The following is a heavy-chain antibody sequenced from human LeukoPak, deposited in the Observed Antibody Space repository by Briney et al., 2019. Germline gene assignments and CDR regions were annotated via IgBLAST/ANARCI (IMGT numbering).Heavy chain of an antibody. D-gene: IGHD6-13*01. J-gene: IGHJ4*02. V-gene: IGHV3-21*01. CDR3: ARVEQQLVVDY. CDR2: ISSSSSYI. CDR1: GFTFSSYS. Sequence: RGSLRLSCAASGFTFSSYSMNWVRQAPGKGLEWVSSISSSSSYIYYADSVKGRFTISRDNAKNSLYLQMNSLRAEDTAVYYCARVEQQLVVDYWGQGTLVTVSS.